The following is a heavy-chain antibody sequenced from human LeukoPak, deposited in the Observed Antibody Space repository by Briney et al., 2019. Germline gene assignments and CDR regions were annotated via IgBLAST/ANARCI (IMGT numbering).Heavy chain of an antibody. CDR2: ISSSGSTI. V-gene: IGHV3-11*01. Sequence: GGSLRLSCAVSGFTFSNFWLSWVRQAPGKGLEWVSYISSSGSTIYYADSVKGRFTISRDNAKNSLYLQMNSLRAEDTAVYYCARDRGEWELANWFDPWGQGTLVTVSS. CDR1: GFTFSNFW. D-gene: IGHD1-26*01. CDR3: ARDRGEWELANWFDP. J-gene: IGHJ5*02.